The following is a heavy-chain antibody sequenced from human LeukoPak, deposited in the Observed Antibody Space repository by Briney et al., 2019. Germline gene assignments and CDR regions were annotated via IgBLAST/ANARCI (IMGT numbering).Heavy chain of an antibody. J-gene: IGHJ6*03. V-gene: IGHV1-18*01. Sequence: ASVKVSCKASGYTFTSYGISWVRQAPGQGLEWMGWISAYNGNTNYAQKLQGRVTMTTDTSTSTAYMELRSLRSDDTAVYYCARVPNYYDSSGYYGYYYMDVWGKGTTVTISS. D-gene: IGHD3-22*01. CDR2: ISAYNGNT. CDR1: GYTFTSYG. CDR3: ARVPNYYDSSGYYGYYYMDV.